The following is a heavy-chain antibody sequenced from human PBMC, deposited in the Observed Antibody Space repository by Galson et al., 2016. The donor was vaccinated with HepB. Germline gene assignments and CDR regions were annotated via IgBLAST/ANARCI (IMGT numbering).Heavy chain of an antibody. CDR1: GGSFSGYY. CDR3: ARDGRAYYYGMDV. CDR2: IYYSGST. Sequence: ETLSLTCDVDGGSFSGYYWSWIRQPPGKGLEWIGYIYYSGSTNYNPSLKSRVTISVDTSKNQFSLKLSSVTAADTAVYYCARDGRAYYYGMDVWGQGTTVTVSS. V-gene: IGHV4-59*01. J-gene: IGHJ6*02.